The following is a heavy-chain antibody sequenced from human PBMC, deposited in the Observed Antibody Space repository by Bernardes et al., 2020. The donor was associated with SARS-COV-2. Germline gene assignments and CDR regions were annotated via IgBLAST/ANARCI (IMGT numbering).Heavy chain of an antibody. D-gene: IGHD3-10*01. CDR2: IWYDGSNK. J-gene: IGHJ6*02. CDR3: ARDLLWSRHAWDYYYYGMDV. Sequence: GGSLRLSCAASGFTFSSYGMHWVRQAPGKGLEWVAVIWYDGSNKYYADSVKGRFTISRDNSKNTLYLQMNSLRAEDTAVYYCARDLLWSRHAWDYYYYGMDVWGQGTTVTVSS. CDR1: GFTFSSYG. V-gene: IGHV3-33*01.